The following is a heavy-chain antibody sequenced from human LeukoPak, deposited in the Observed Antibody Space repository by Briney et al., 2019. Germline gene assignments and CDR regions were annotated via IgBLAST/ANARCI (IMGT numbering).Heavy chain of an antibody. V-gene: IGHV3-13*01. CDR1: GFTFSSYD. D-gene: IGHD5-18*01. Sequence: GGSLRLSCAASGFTFSSYDMHWVRQATGKGLEWVSAIGTAGDTYYPGSVKGRFTISRENAKNSLYLQMNSLRAGDTAVYYCARAGGYSYGYDYWGQGTLVTVSS. CDR3: ARAGGYSYGYDY. J-gene: IGHJ4*02. CDR2: IGTAGDT.